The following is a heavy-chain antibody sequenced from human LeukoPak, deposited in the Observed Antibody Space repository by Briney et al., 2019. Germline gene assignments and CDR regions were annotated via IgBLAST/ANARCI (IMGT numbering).Heavy chain of an antibody. V-gene: IGHV1-8*01. CDR1: GYTFTSSD. CDR2: TNPNSGKT. CDR3: ARGRPGLASAGTYDF. J-gene: IGHJ4*02. D-gene: IGHD6-13*01. Sequence: GASVKVSCKASGYTFTSSDINWVRQAPGQGLELMGWTNPNSGKTGYARKFQGRVTMTKNTSISTVYMEVSSLGYDDTAIYYCARGRPGLASAGTYDFWGQGTLITVSS.